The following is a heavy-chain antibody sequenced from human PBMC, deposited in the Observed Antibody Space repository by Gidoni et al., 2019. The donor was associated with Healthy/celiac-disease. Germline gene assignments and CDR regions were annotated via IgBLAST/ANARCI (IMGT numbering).Heavy chain of an antibody. V-gene: IGHV1-18*01. CDR1: GYTFTSYG. J-gene: IGHJ5*02. CDR2: ISAYNGNT. D-gene: IGHD3-9*01. Sequence: QVQLVQSGAEVKKPGASVKVSCKAAGYTFTSYGISWVRQAPGQGLEWMGWISAYNGNTNYAQKLQGRVTMTTDTSTSTAYMELRSLRSDDTAVYYCARDSELRYFGFWFDPWGQGTLVTVSS. CDR3: ARDSELRYFGFWFDP.